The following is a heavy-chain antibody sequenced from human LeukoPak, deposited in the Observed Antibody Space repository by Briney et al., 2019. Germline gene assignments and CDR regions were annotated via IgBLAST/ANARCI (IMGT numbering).Heavy chain of an antibody. J-gene: IGHJ4*02. CDR3: AKVSVRGVKGLYYFDY. D-gene: IGHD3-10*01. V-gene: IGHV3-23*01. CDR1: GFTFGSYS. CDR2: ISGSGGST. Sequence: GGSLRLSCAASGFTFGSYSMNWVRQAPGKGLEWVSAISGSGGSTYYADSVKGRFTISRDNSKNTLYLQMNSLRAEDTAVYYCAKVSVRGVKGLYYFDYWGQGTLVTVSS.